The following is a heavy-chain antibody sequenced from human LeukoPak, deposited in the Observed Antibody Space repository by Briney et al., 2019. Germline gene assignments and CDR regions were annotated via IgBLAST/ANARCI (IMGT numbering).Heavy chain of an antibody. D-gene: IGHD5-12*01. V-gene: IGHV4-59*01. CDR3: ARMGAVYSGYDRAFDP. J-gene: IGHJ5*02. CDR2: IYYTGST. Sequence: SETLSLTCTVSGGSISSYYWNWIRQPPGKGLEWIGYIYYTGSTNYNPSLKSRATISVDTSKNQFSLKLSSVTAADTAVYYCARMGAVYSGYDRAFDPWGQGTLVTVSS. CDR1: GGSISSYY.